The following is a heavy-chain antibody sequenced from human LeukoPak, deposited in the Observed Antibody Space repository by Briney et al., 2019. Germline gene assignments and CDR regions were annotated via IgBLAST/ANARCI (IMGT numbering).Heavy chain of an antibody. CDR2: IYYSGST. CDR3: ARAHSSGYLGLDP. Sequence: SETLSLTCTVSGGSISSYYWSWIRQPPGKGLEWIGYIYYSGSTNYNPSLKSRVTISVDTSKNQFSLKLSSVTAADTAVYYCARAHSSGYLGLDPWGQGTLVTVSS. CDR1: GGSISSYY. V-gene: IGHV4-59*01. J-gene: IGHJ5*02. D-gene: IGHD3-22*01.